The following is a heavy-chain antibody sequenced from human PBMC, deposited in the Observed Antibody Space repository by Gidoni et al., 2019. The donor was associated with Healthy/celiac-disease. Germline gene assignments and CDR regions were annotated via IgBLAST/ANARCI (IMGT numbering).Heavy chain of an antibody. CDR1: GYTFTSYA. D-gene: IGHD2-15*01. Sequence: QVQLVQSGAEVKKTGASVKVSCKASGYTFTSYAMHWVRQAPGQRLEWMGWINAGNGNTKYSQKFQGRVTITRDTSASTAYMELSSLRSEDTAVYYCARGRALYCSGGSCYGSSFDYWGQGTLVTVSS. CDR3: ARGRALYCSGGSCYGSSFDY. CDR2: INAGNGNT. J-gene: IGHJ4*02. V-gene: IGHV1-3*01.